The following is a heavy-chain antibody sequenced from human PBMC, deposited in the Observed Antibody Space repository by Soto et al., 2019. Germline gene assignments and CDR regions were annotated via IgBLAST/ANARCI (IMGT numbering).Heavy chain of an antibody. V-gene: IGHV4-34*01. CDR1: GGSFSGYY. CDR3: ARDKITSLFDY. J-gene: IGHJ4*02. CDR2: INHSGST. Sequence: QVQLQQWGAGLLKPSETLSLTCAVYGGSFSGYYWTWIRQPPGTGLEWIGEINHSGSTNYNLSPKSRVTTSVDTSKNQFSRKLTSGTAEDTAVYYCARDKITSLFDYWGQGTLVTVSS. D-gene: IGHD3-10*01.